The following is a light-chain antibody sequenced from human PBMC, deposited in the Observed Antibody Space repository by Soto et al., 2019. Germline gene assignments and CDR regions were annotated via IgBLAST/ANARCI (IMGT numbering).Light chain of an antibody. V-gene: IGLV2-23*01. CDR1: NSDVGSHNF. Sequence: QSALTQPASVSGSPGQSITISCTGTNSDVGSHNFVSWYQQYPGKAPKLLIYDASKRPSGLSNRFSGSKSGNTASLTISGLQAAGEADYYCCSLTNGATWVFGGGTKLTVL. CDR3: CSLTNGATWV. CDR2: DAS. J-gene: IGLJ3*02.